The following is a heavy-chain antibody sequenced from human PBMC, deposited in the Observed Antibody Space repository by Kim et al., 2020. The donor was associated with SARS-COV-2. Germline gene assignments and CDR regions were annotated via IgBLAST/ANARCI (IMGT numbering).Heavy chain of an antibody. J-gene: IGHJ4*02. D-gene: IGHD3-22*01. CDR3: ARDSRNYYDSSGYYY. V-gene: IGHV1-3*01. Sequence: KFQGRVTITRDTSASTAYMELGSLRSEDTAVYYCARDSRNYYDSSGYYYWGQGTLVTVSS.